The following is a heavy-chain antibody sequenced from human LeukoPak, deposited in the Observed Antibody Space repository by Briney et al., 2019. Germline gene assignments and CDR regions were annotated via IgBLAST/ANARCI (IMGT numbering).Heavy chain of an antibody. D-gene: IGHD6-25*01. V-gene: IGHV1-69*04. J-gene: IGHJ3*02. CDR1: GGTFSSYA. CDR2: IIPILGIA. Sequence: SVKVSCKASGGTFSSYAISWVRQAPGQGLEWMGRIIPILGIANYAQKFQGRVTITADKSTSTAYMELSSLRSEDTAVYYCARGGYLNAFDIWGQGTMVTVSS. CDR3: ARGGYLNAFDI.